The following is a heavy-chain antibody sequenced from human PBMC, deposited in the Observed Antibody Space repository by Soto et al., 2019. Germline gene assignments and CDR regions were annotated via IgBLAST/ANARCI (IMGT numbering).Heavy chain of an antibody. CDR3: TSDNKGLADC. Sequence: QVLLEQSGAEVKEPGASVKVSCQASGYTSTNYAVHWVRQAPGQGLQWIGWINVGNGNTKSSQKFQGRVTFSRDTSASTAYMEVSSLTSEDTAVYCCTSDNKGLADCWGQGTMVTVSS. CDR1: GYTSTNYA. V-gene: IGHV1-3*01. CDR2: INVGNGNT. J-gene: IGHJ4*02.